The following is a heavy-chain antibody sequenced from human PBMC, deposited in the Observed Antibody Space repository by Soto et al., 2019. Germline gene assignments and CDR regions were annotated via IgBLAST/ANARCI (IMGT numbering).Heavy chain of an antibody. CDR3: ARQGGGHYYYGMDV. Sequence: ASVKVSCKASGGTFSSYAISWVRQAPGQGLEWMGGIIPIFGTANYAQKFQGRVTITADKSTSTAYMELSSLRSEDTAVYYCARQGGGHYYYGMDVWGQGTTVTVSS. J-gene: IGHJ6*02. V-gene: IGHV1-69*06. D-gene: IGHD3-16*01. CDR2: IIPIFGTA. CDR1: GGTFSSYA.